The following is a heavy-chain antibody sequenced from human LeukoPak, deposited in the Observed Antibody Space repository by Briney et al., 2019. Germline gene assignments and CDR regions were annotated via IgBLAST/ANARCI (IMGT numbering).Heavy chain of an antibody. D-gene: IGHD1-26*01. Sequence: PGGSLRLSCAASGFTFSSYGMHWVRKAPGKWLEWVAFIRYDGSNKYYADSVKGRFTISRDNSKNTLYLQMNSLRVEDTAVYYCGKDSYVGVNWFDPRGQGTLVTVSS. CDR2: IRYDGSNK. V-gene: IGHV3-30*02. J-gene: IGHJ5*02. CDR1: GFTFSSYG. CDR3: GKDSYVGVNWFDP.